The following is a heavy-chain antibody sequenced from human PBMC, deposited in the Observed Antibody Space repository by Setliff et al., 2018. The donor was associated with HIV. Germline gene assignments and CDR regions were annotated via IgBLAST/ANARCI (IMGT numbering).Heavy chain of an antibody. CDR3: ARQPYYDDDGTNLPSEWRVLG. CDR2: IITLFGEA. D-gene: IGHD3-16*01. Sequence: SVKVSCKASRGTFRNSAINWVRQAPGQGLVWMGGIITLFGEANYAQKFQGRVTITADESTSTAYMELNILRSDDAAVYYCARQPYYDDDGTNLPSEWRVLGWGQGTLVTVSS. J-gene: IGHJ4*02. V-gene: IGHV1-69*13. CDR1: RGTFRNSA.